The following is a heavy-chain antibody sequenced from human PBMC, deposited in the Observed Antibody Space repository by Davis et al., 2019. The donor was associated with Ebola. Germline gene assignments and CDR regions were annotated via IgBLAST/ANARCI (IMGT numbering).Heavy chain of an antibody. CDR3: ARDPYDFWSGSSDAFDI. CDR2: IWYDGSNK. CDR1: GFTFSSYG. Sequence: GESLKISCAASGFTFSSYGMHWVRQAPGKGLEWVAVIWYDGSNKYYADSVKGRFTISRDNSKNTLYLQMNSLRAEDTAVYYCARDPYDFWSGSSDAFDIWGQGTMVTVSS. V-gene: IGHV3-33*08. J-gene: IGHJ3*02. D-gene: IGHD3-3*01.